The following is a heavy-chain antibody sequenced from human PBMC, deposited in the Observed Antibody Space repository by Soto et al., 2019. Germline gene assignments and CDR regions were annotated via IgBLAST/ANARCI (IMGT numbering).Heavy chain of an antibody. V-gene: IGHV3-23*01. CDR2: INDVGYST. J-gene: IGHJ4*02. CDR1: GCTFSSYA. Sequence: GSLRLSCAASGCTFSSYAMNWVRQAPGKGLQWVSAINDVGYSTYYPDSVKGRFTISRDNSKNTLYLQMSSLRAEDTAVYFCAKVTSRESGYSYGKSDYWGQGTPVTVSS. CDR3: AKVTSRESGYSYGKSDY. D-gene: IGHD5-18*01.